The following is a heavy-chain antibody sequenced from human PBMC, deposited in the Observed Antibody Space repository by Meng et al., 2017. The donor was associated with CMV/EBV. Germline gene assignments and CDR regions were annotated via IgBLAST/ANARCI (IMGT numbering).Heavy chain of an antibody. Sequence: SVKVSCKASGGTFSSYAISWVRQAPGQGLEWMGGIIPIYGTANYAQKFQGRVTITTDESTSTAYMELSSLRSEDTAVYYCARAYRDGYNFGFDYWGQGTLVTVSS. V-gene: IGHV1-69*05. D-gene: IGHD5-24*01. CDR3: ARAYRDGYNFGFDY. CDR2: IIPIYGTA. J-gene: IGHJ4*02. CDR1: GGTFSSYA.